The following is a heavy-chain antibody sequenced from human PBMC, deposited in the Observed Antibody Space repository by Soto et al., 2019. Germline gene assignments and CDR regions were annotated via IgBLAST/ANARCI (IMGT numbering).Heavy chain of an antibody. Sequence: EASVKVSCKASGYTFTDYYIHWVRQAPGQGLEWMGWINPNSGATNYAQKFQGRVTMTRDTSISTAYMELSRLRSDDTAVYYCARDLVPAAISFYGMDVWGQGTTVTVSS. D-gene: IGHD2-2*01. J-gene: IGHJ6*02. V-gene: IGHV1-2*02. CDR3: ARDLVPAAISFYGMDV. CDR1: GYTFTDYY. CDR2: INPNSGAT.